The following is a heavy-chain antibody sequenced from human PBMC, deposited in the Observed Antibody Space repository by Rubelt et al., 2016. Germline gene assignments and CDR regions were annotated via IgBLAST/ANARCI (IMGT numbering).Heavy chain of an antibody. CDR2: IYYSGST. D-gene: IGHD6-13*01. CDR1: GASISSNNYY. V-gene: IGHV4-39*01. J-gene: IGHJ4*02. Sequence: QLQLQESGPGLVKPSETLSLTCTVSGASISSNNYYWGWIRQPPGKGLEWIGNIYYSGSTSCNPSLNGRFTMSVDTAKIRVSLKLSSVTAADTAVYYCARQLSTSWYNNVDYWGQGTLVNVSS. CDR3: ARQLSTSWYNNVDY.